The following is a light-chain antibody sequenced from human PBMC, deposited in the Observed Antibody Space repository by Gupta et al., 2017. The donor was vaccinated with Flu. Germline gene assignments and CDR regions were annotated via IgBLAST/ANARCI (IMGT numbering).Light chain of an antibody. CDR1: QSLVYSDGNTY. CDR2: QVS. J-gene: IGKJ1*01. CDR3: MQGSRWPWA. Sequence: DVVMTQYPLSLPVTLGRPASISCRSSQSLVYSDGNTYLHWFQQRPGQSPRRLIYQVSHRESGVPDRFSGSGSGTDFTLKISRVEAEDFGVYYCMQGSRWPWAFGQGTKVEIK. V-gene: IGKV2-30*01.